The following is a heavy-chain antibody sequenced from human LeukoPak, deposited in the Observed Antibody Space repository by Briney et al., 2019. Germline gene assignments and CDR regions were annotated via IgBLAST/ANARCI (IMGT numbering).Heavy chain of an antibody. CDR1: GFPFSGSG. Sequence: PGSSLRLSCAASGFPFSGSGMHWVRQAPGKGLEWVAVIWYDGSHQYYADSVKGRFTISRDNSKNTVDLQMNSLRAEGTAVYYCAKEDRKSGYCSGGSCYGGDYWGQGTLVTVSS. D-gene: IGHD2-15*01. V-gene: IGHV3-33*06. CDR2: IWYDGSHQ. J-gene: IGHJ4*02. CDR3: AKEDRKSGYCSGGSCYGGDY.